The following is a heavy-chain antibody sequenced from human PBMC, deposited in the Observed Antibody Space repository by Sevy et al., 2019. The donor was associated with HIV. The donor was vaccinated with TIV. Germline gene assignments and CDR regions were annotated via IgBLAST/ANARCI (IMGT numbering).Heavy chain of an antibody. CDR2: ISATGGST. CDR3: AKTLQKLPFHPHYFDY. Sequence: GGSLRLSCAASGFTLTSYTMNWVRHAPGKGLEWVASISATGGSTYYADSVKGRYSISRDVSKGTLYLQMNSRTAEDTAIFYCAKTLQKLPFHPHYFDYWGQGTLVTVSS. V-gene: IGHV3-23*01. D-gene: IGHD2-21*02. J-gene: IGHJ4*02. CDR1: GFTLTSYT.